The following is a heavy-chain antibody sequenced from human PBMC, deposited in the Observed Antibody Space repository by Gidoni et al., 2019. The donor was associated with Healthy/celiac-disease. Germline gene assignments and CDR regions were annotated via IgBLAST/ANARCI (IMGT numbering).Heavy chain of an antibody. CDR3: ARLWSPVVVPAAIRRGYMDV. J-gene: IGHJ6*03. CDR2: INHSGST. V-gene: IGHV4-34*01. D-gene: IGHD2-2*01. Sequence: QVQLQQWGAGLLKPSETLSLTCAVYGGSFSGYYWSWIRQPPGKGLEWIGEINHSGSTNYNPSLKSRVTISVDTSKNQFSLKLSSVTAADTAVYYCARLWSPVVVPAAIRRGYMDVWGKGTTVTVSS. CDR1: GGSFSGYY.